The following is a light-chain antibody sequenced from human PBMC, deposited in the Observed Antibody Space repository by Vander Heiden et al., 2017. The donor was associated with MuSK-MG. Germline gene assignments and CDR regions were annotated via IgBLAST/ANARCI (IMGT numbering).Light chain of an antibody. Sequence: DIQMTQSPSTLSASVGDRVTITCRASQSIGSWLAWYQQKPGKVPKLLIYDASTVESGVPSRFSGSGYGTEFTLTISSRQPDDFAPYYCQQYNRFLMYTFGQGTKVEIK. CDR1: QSIGSW. CDR3: QQYNRFLMYT. V-gene: IGKV1-5*01. CDR2: DAS. J-gene: IGKJ2*01.